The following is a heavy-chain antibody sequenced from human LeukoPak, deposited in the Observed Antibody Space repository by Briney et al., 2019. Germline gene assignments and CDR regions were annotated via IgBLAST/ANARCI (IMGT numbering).Heavy chain of an antibody. Sequence: GGSLRLSCAASGFTFSSYSMNWVRQAPGKGLEWVSSISSSGGYIYYADSVKGRFTISRDKAKNSPYLQMNSLRAEERAVYYCARDSSFGYYDGGGTFGSWGQGTLVTVSS. V-gene: IGHV3-21*01. J-gene: IGHJ5*02. CDR2: ISSSGGYI. D-gene: IGHD3-22*01. CDR3: ARDSSFGYYDGGGTFGS. CDR1: GFTFSSYS.